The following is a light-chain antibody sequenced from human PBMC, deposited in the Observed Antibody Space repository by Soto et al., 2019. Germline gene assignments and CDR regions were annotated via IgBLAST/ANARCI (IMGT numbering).Light chain of an antibody. Sequence: EIVLTQSPVTLSLSPGERATLSCRASQSVSSYLAWYQQKPGQAPRLLIYDALNRATGIPARFSGSGSETDFTLTIGSLEPEDFAVYYCQQRSNWPAYTFGQGTKLEIK. V-gene: IGKV3-11*01. CDR1: QSVSSY. CDR3: QQRSNWPAYT. CDR2: DAL. J-gene: IGKJ2*01.